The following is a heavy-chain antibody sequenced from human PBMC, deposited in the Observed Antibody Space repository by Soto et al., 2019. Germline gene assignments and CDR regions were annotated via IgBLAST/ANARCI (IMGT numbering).Heavy chain of an antibody. D-gene: IGHD6-13*01. CDR2: ISYDGSNK. Sequence: QVQLVESGGGVVQPGRSLRLSCAASGFTFSSYGMHWVRQAPGKGLEWVAVISYDGSNKYYADSVKGRFTISRDNSKNTLYLQMNSLRAEDTAVYYCAKDQAGDYYYYGMDVW. CDR3: AKDQAGDYYYYGMDV. J-gene: IGHJ6*01. V-gene: IGHV3-30*18. CDR1: GFTFSSYG.